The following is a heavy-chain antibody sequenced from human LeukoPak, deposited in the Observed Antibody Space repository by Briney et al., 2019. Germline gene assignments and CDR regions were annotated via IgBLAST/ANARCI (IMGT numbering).Heavy chain of an antibody. D-gene: IGHD6-13*01. V-gene: IGHV3-30*04. CDR3: AKDREVGQQLVLGY. J-gene: IGHJ4*02. CDR1: GFTFSSYV. CDR2: ISYDGSNK. Sequence: GGSLRLSCAASGFTFSSYVMHWVRQAPGKGLEWVAVISYDGSNKYYADSVKGRFTISRDNSKNTLYLQMNSLRAEDTAVYYCAKDREVGQQLVLGYWGQGTLVTVSS.